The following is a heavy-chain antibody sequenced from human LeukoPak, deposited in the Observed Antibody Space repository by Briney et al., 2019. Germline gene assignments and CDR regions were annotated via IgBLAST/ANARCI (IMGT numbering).Heavy chain of an antibody. CDR2: IWYEGSNK. Sequence: GGSLRLSCAASGFTFSNYGMHWVRQAPGKGLEWVAVIWYEGSNKYYADSVKGRFTISRDNSKNTLYMQMNSLRVEVTAVYYCATAPRGGDYEDYWGQGTLVTVSS. J-gene: IGHJ4*02. CDR3: ATAPRGGDYEDY. D-gene: IGHD4-17*01. V-gene: IGHV3-33*01. CDR1: GFTFSNYG.